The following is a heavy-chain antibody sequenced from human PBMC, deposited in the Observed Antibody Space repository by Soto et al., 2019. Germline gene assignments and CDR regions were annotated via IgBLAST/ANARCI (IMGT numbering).Heavy chain of an antibody. D-gene: IGHD4-4*01. J-gene: IGHJ6*02. CDR2: IIPLFRTP. Sequence: QVQLVQSGAEMKEPGSSVKVSCKTSGGTFSSSAISWLRQAPGQGLEWMGGIIPLFRTPDYAQKFQGRVTLAADESTSTAYMELSSLRSEDTAVYYCARDTARLQLAGNYYSILDVWGQGTTITVSS. CDR1: GGTFSSSA. V-gene: IGHV1-69*12. CDR3: ARDTARLQLAGNYYSILDV.